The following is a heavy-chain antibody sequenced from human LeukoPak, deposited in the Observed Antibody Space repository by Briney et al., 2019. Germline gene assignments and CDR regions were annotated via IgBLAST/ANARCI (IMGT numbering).Heavy chain of an antibody. CDR1: GFTFSSYA. CDR2: ISYDGSNK. Sequence: GRSLRLSCAASGFTFSSYAMHWVRQAPGKGLEWVAVISYDGSNKYYADSVKGRFTISRDNSKNTLYLQMNSLRAEDTAVYYCARVYYDSSGLYFDYWGQGTLVTVSS. J-gene: IGHJ4*02. D-gene: IGHD3-22*01. V-gene: IGHV3-30-3*01. CDR3: ARVYYDSSGLYFDY.